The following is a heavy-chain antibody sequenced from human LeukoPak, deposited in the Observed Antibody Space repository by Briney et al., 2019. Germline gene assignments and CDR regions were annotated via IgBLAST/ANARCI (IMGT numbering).Heavy chain of an antibody. CDR2: ISYDGSKK. CDR1: GSFFSNYV. V-gene: IGHV3-30*18. D-gene: IGHD4-17*01. CDR3: AKDRHGDYEGDLDY. Sequence: LRLSCASAGSFFSNYVTHCVRPAADKGLEWGWLISYDGSKKYYVDSVKGRFIISRDKSKNKLYLQMNSLRAEDTAVYYCAKDRHGDYEGDLDYWGQGTLVTVSS. J-gene: IGHJ4*02.